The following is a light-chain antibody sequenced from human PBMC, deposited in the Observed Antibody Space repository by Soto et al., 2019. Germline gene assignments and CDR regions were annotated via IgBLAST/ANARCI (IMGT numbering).Light chain of an antibody. CDR2: GAS. J-gene: IGKJ1*01. Sequence: EIVLTQSPGTLSLSPGERATLSCRASQSVSSSYLAWYQQKPGQAPRLLIYGASSRATGIPDRFSGSGSGTDFTLTLVRLEPEDFAVYYCQQYDSSPVTFGQGTKVEIK. CDR1: QSVSSSY. CDR3: QQYDSSPVT. V-gene: IGKV3-20*01.